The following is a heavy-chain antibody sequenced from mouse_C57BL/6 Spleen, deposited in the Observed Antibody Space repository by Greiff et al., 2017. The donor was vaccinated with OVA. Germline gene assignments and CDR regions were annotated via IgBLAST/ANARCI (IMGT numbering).Heavy chain of an antibody. Sequence: EVMLVESGGGLVKPGGSLKLSCAASGFTFSDYGMHWVRQAPEKGLEWVAYISSGSSTIYYAETVKGRFTISRDNAKTTLFLQMTSLRSEDTALYYCTRGFITTVFDYWGQGTTLTVSS. CDR3: TRGFITTVFDY. V-gene: IGHV5-17*01. CDR1: GFTFSDYG. D-gene: IGHD1-1*01. CDR2: ISSGSSTI. J-gene: IGHJ2*01.